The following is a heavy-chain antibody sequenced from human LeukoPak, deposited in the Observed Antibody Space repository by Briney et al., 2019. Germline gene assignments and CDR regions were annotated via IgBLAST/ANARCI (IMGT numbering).Heavy chain of an antibody. CDR1: GGSFSGYY. J-gene: IGHJ4*02. V-gene: IGHV4-34*01. CDR2: INHSGST. CDR3: ARAWIGFDY. D-gene: IGHD5-12*01. Sequence: SETLSLTCAVYGGSFSGYYWSWLRQPPGKGLEWIGEINHSGSTNYNPSLKSRVTISVDTSKNQFSLKLSPVTAADTAVYYCARAWIGFDYWGQGTLVTVSS.